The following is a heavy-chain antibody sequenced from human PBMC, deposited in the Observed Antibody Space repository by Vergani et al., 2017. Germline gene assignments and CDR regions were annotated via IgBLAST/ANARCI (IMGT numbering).Heavy chain of an antibody. CDR3: AKDIYSSGWNKGGYGMDV. J-gene: IGHJ6*02. CDR2: ISGSGGST. Sequence: EVQLVESGGGLIQPGGSLRLSCAASGFTVSSNYMSWVRQAPGKGLEWVSVISGSGGSTYYADSVKGRFTISRDNSKNTLYLQMNSLRAEDTAVYYCAKDIYSSGWNKGGYGMDVWGQGTTVTVSS. D-gene: IGHD6-19*01. V-gene: IGHV3-23*04. CDR1: GFTVSSNY.